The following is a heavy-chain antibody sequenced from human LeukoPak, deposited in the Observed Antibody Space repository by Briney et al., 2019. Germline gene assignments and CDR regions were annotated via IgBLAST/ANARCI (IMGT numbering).Heavy chain of an antibody. CDR1: GYTFTGYY. CDR3: ARDLRDYDFWSGSLPPGPGPLPYGMDV. V-gene: IGHV1-2*04. Sequence: GASVKVPCKASGYTFTGYYMHWVRQAPGQGLEWMGWINPNSGGTNYAQKFQGWVTMTRDTSISTAYMELSRLRSDDTAVYYCARDLRDYDFWSGSLPPGPGPLPYGMDVWGQGTTVTVSS. CDR2: INPNSGGT. D-gene: IGHD3-3*01. J-gene: IGHJ6*02.